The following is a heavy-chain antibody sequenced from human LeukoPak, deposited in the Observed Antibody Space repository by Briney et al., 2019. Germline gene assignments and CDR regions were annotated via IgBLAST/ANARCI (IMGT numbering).Heavy chain of an antibody. CDR2: IYYSGST. CDR3: AREEVCGGGCYPNPFDY. V-gene: IGHV4-61*01. J-gene: IGHJ4*02. CDR1: GGSVSSGSYY. D-gene: IGHD2-21*02. Sequence: SETLSLTCTVSGGSVSSGSYYWSWIRQPPGKGLEWIGYIYYSGSTNYNPSLKSRVTISVDTSKNQFSLKLSSVTAADTAVYYCAREEVCGGGCYPNPFDYWGQGTLVTVSS.